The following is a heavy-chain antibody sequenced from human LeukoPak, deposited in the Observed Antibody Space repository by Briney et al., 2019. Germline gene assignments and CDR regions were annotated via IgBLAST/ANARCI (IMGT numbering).Heavy chain of an antibody. V-gene: IGHV3-15*01. Sequence: GGSLRLSCAASGFTFSNAWMSRVRQAPGKGLEWVGRIKSKTDGGTTDYAAPVKGRFTISRDDSKNTLYLQMNSLKTEDTAVYYCTTNIGPDSSGYYSNWYFDLWGRGTLVTVSS. D-gene: IGHD3-22*01. CDR2: IKSKTDGGTT. J-gene: IGHJ2*01. CDR1: GFTFSNAW. CDR3: TTNIGPDSSGYYSNWYFDL.